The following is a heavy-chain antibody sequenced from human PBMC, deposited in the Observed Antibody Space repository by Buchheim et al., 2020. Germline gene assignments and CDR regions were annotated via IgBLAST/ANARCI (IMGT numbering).Heavy chain of an antibody. CDR2: IWYDGSNK. J-gene: IGHJ4*02. CDR3: ARDPDVVVVAALDY. V-gene: IGHV3-33*01. D-gene: IGHD2-15*01. Sequence: QVQLVESGGGVVQPGRSLGLSCAASGFTFSSYGMHWVRQAPGKGLEWVAVIWYDGSNKYYADSVKGRFTISRDNSKNTLYLQMNSLRAEDTAVYYCARDPDVVVVAALDYWGQGTL. CDR1: GFTFSSYG.